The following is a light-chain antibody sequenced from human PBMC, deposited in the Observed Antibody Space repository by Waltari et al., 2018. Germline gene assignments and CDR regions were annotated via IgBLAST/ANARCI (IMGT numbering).Light chain of an antibody. Sequence: SYVLTQPPSVSVAPGKTARITCGGNNIGSKSVHWYQQKPGQAPVLVIYYDSDRPSGIPERFSGSNSGNTATLTISRVEAGDEADYHCQVWDSSSDHLYVFGTGTKVTVL. J-gene: IGLJ1*01. CDR3: QVWDSSSDHLYV. V-gene: IGLV3-21*04. CDR2: YDS. CDR1: NIGSKS.